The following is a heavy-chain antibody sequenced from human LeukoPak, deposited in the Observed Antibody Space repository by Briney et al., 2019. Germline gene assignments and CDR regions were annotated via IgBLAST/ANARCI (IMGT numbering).Heavy chain of an antibody. J-gene: IGHJ4*02. CDR2: ITDSGDST. CDR1: GFTFSNYA. CDR3: VRERMNVLRFLEWSTFDY. Sequence: QPGGSLRLSCAASGFTFSNYAMSWVRQAPGKGLEWVAGITDSGDSTSFSDSVKGRFTISRHNSKNTLYLQMSSLRVEDTAIYYCVRERMNVLRFLEWSTFDYWGQGTLAIVSS. V-gene: IGHV3-23*01. D-gene: IGHD3-3*01.